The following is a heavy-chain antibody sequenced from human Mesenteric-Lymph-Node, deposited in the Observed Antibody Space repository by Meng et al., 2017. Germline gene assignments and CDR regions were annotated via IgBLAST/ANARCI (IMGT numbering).Heavy chain of an antibody. V-gene: IGHV4-31*03. J-gene: IGHJ2*01. CDR2: IYYSGST. D-gene: IGHD3-10*01. Sequence: GQRQESGPGLVKPLQTLSLTCTVSGGSISSGGYYWSWIRQHPGKGLEWIGYIYYSGSTYYNPSLKSRVTISVDTSKNQFSLKLSSVTAADTAVYYCARAYYYGSGDWYCDLWGRGTLVTVSS. CDR3: ARAYYYGSGDWYCDL. CDR1: GGSISSGGYY.